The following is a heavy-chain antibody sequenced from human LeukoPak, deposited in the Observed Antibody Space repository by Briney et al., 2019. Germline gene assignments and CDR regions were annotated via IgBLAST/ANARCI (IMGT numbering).Heavy chain of an antibody. V-gene: IGHV3-23*01. J-gene: IGHJ4*02. Sequence: GGSLRLSCAASGFTFSSYGMSWVRQAPGKGLEWVSAISGSGGSTYYADSVKGRFTISRDNSKNTLYLQMNSLRPEDTAMYYCVSMVRGIGYWGQGTLVTVSS. CDR2: ISGSGGST. CDR3: VSMVRGIGY. D-gene: IGHD3-10*01. CDR1: GFTFSSYG.